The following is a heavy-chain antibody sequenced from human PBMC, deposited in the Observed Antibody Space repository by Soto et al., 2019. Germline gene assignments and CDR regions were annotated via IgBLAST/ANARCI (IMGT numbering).Heavy chain of an antibody. CDR3: AREDFYYDSSGYYPPDAFDI. D-gene: IGHD3-22*01. J-gene: IGHJ3*02. Sequence: SETLCLTCTVSGGSISSGGYYWSWIRQHPGKGLEWIGYVYYSGSTYYNPSLKSRVTISVDTSKNQFSLKLSSVTAADTAVYYCAREDFYYDSSGYYPPDAFDIWGQGTMVTVSS. CDR1: GGSISSGGYY. V-gene: IGHV4-31*03. CDR2: VYYSGST.